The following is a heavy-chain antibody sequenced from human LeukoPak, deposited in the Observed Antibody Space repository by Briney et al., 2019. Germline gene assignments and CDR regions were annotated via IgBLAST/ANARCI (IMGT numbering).Heavy chain of an antibody. CDR1: GGSISSSNW. CDR2: IYHSGST. D-gene: IGHD6-13*01. V-gene: IGHV4-4*02. J-gene: IGHJ6*03. CDR3: ARTAAAEYYYYMDV. Sequence: SETLSLTCAVSGGSISSSNWWSWVRQPPGKGLEWIGEIYHSGSTNYNPSLKSRVTISVDKSKNQFSLKLSSVTAADTAVYYCARTAAAEYYYYMDVWGKGTTVTVSS.